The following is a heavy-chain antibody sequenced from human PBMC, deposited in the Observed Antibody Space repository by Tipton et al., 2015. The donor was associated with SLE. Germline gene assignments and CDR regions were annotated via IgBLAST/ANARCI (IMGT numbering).Heavy chain of an antibody. CDR2: IRAENGNT. Sequence: QVQLVQSGAEVKKPGASVTVSCKASGYSFINYAITWVRQAPGQGLEWVGCIRAENGNTNYAQKFQDRVTLTTDTSTSTAYMELNSLRSDDTALYYFARDPGMGFDYWGQGTLATVSS. CDR3: ARDPGMGFDY. CDR1: GYSFINYA. D-gene: IGHD3-10*01. J-gene: IGHJ4*02. V-gene: IGHV1-18*01.